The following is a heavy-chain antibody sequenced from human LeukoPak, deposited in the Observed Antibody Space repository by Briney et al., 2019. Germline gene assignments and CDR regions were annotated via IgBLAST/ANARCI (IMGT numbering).Heavy chain of an antibody. CDR1: GGSFSGYY. CDR2: INHSGST. D-gene: IGHD6-6*01. Sequence: SETLSLTCAVYGGSFSGYYWSWIRQPPGKGLEWIGEINHSGSTNYNPSLKSRVTISVDTSKNQFSLKLSSVTAADTAVYYCARRAPSPYSSSPFYYYYYMDVWGKGTTVTVSS. J-gene: IGHJ6*03. CDR3: ARRAPSPYSSSPFYYYYYMDV. V-gene: IGHV4-34*01.